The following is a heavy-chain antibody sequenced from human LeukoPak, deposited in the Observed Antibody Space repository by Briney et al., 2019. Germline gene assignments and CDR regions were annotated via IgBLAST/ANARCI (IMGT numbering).Heavy chain of an antibody. V-gene: IGHV3-23*01. CDR3: AKGPRIAAAGT. CDR1: GFSFSSFD. D-gene: IGHD6-13*01. Sequence: GGSLRLSCAASGFSFSSFDMNWVRQAPGKGLEWVSAISGSGGSTYYADSVKGRFTISRDNSKNTLYLQMNSLRAEDTAVYYCAKGPRIAAAGTWGQGTLVTVSS. CDR2: ISGSGGST. J-gene: IGHJ4*02.